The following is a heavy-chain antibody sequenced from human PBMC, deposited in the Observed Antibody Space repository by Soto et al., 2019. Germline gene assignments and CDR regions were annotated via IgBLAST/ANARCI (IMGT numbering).Heavy chain of an antibody. J-gene: IGHJ6*02. CDR1: GYSFTSYG. CDR3: ARETYHYDSSGYFGLDV. CDR2: ISAYNGNT. D-gene: IGHD3-22*01. V-gene: IGHV1-18*01. Sequence: QVQLVQSGAEVKKPGASVKVSCKASGYSFTSYGISWVRQAPGQGLEWMGWISAYNGNTNYAQKFQARVTMTTDTSTKTAYMELRSLRSDDTAVYYCARETYHYDSSGYFGLDVWGQGTTVTGSS.